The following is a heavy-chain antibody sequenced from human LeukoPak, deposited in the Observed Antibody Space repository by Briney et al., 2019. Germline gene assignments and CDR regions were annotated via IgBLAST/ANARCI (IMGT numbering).Heavy chain of an antibody. CDR1: GYTFTSYY. Sequence: VASVKVSCKASGYTFTSYYIHWVRQAPGQGLEWMGIINPSGGSTSYAQRFQGRVTMTRDMSTSTVYMELSSLRSEDTAVYYCARDHYSSSSQTDAGIDYWGQGTLVTVSS. CDR3: ARDHYSSSSQTDAGIDY. J-gene: IGHJ4*02. V-gene: IGHV1-46*01. D-gene: IGHD6-6*01. CDR2: INPSGGST.